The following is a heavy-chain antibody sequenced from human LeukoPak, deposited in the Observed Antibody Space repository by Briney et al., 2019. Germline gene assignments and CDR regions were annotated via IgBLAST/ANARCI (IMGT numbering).Heavy chain of an antibody. CDR2: INPKSGGT. D-gene: IGHD6-19*01. CDR1: GYFFTGYY. V-gene: IGHV1-2*02. CDR3: VRDMDRGQWLVRPYN. Sequence: GASVKVSCKASGYFFTGYYIHWVRQAPGQGLEWMGWINPKSGGTEYAQKYQDRLTLTRDTSINTAYMDLSRLRSDDTAVYYCVRDMDRGQWLVRPYNWGQGTLVTVSS. J-gene: IGHJ4*02.